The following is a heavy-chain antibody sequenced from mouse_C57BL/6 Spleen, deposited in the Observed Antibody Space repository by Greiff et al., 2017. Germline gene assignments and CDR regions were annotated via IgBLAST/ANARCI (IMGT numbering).Heavy chain of an antibody. CDR2: IYPSDSET. J-gene: IGHJ1*03. Sequence: QVQLQQPGAELVRPGSSVKLSCKASGYTFTSYWMDWVKQRPGQGLEWIGNIYPSDSETHYNQKFKDKATLTVDKSSSTAYMQLSSLTSEDSAVYYCARPDGSSYIDVWGTGTTVTVSS. V-gene: IGHV1-61*01. CDR3: ARPDGSSYIDV. CDR1: GYTFTSYW. D-gene: IGHD1-1*01.